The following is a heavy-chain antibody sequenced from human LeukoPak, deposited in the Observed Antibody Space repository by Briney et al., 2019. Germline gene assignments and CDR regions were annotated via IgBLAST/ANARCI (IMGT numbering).Heavy chain of an antibody. Sequence: TSETLSLTCAVYVGSFSGYHWNWIRQPPGKGPEWIGEVNESGGTNINPSLRSRVTISVDTSKNQFSLKLSSVTAADTAVYYCARDGVNYYDISGYDIWGRGTLVTVSS. CDR3: ARDGVNYYDISGYDI. V-gene: IGHV4-34*01. J-gene: IGHJ4*02. D-gene: IGHD3-22*01. CDR1: VGSFSGYH. CDR2: VNESGGT.